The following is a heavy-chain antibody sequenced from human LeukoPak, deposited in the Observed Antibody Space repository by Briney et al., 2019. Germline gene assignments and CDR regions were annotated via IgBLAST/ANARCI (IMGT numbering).Heavy chain of an antibody. CDR1: GYTFTDYG. D-gene: IGHD4-17*01. CDR2: ISVYNGNT. Sequence: ASVKVSCKASGYTFTDYGISWVRQAPGQGLEWMGWISVYNGNTNYAQKLQGRATMTTGTSTSTAYMEVRSLRSDDTAIYYCARGTGNYGDPASFDYWGRGTLVTVSS. J-gene: IGHJ4*02. V-gene: IGHV1-18*01. CDR3: ARGTGNYGDPASFDY.